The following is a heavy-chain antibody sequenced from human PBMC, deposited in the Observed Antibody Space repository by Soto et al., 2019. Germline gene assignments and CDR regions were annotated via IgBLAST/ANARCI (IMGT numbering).Heavy chain of an antibody. J-gene: IGHJ5*02. CDR2: IYHSGTT. CDR1: GYSISSGYY. V-gene: IGHV4-38-2*01. D-gene: IGHD6-13*01. CDR3: ARSLYSSSWYAGS. Sequence: LSLTCAVSGYSISSGYYWGWIRQPPGKGLEWIGSIYHSGTTYYNPSLKSRVTISLDTSKNQVSLKLSSGTAADTAVYYCARSLYSSSWYAGSWGQGTLVTVSS.